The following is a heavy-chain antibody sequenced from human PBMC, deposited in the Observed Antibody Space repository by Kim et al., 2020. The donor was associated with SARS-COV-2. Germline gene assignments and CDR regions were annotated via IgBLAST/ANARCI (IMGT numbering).Heavy chain of an antibody. D-gene: IGHD3-10*01. V-gene: IGHV4-61*07. J-gene: IGHJ5*02. Sequence: YNPYLRSRVTISVDTSKNQFSLKLSSVTAADTAVYYCARHYYGSGSYYEPWGQGTLVTVSS. CDR3: ARHYYGSGSYYEP.